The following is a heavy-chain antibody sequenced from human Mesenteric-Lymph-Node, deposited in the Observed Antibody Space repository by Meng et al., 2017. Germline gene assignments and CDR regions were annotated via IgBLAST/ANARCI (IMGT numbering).Heavy chain of an antibody. D-gene: IGHD5-12*01. CDR1: GFTFSDHY. CDR2: SGNKANSHTT. V-gene: IGHV3-72*01. Sequence: GGSLRLSCAASGFTFSDHYIDWVRQAPGKGLEWVGRSGNKANSHTTEYAASVKGRFIISRDDANYSLYLHMNSLKTEDTAVYYCTRGYSGIDIYAFDIWGRGTMVTVSS. CDR3: TRGYSGIDIYAFDI. J-gene: IGHJ3*02.